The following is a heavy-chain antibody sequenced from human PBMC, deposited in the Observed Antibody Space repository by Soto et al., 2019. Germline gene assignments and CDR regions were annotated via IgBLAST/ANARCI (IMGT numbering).Heavy chain of an antibody. CDR2: IYYSGST. D-gene: IGHD1-1*01. CDR3: APERHAGSRLAP. CDR1: GGSISSGDYY. V-gene: IGHV4-30-4*01. J-gene: IGHJ5*02. Sequence: SETLSLTCTVSGGSISSGDYYWCWIRQPPGKGLEWIGYIYYSGSTYYNPSLKSRVTISVDTSKNQFSLKLSSVTAADTAVYYCAPERHAGSRLAPRGQGTLVT.